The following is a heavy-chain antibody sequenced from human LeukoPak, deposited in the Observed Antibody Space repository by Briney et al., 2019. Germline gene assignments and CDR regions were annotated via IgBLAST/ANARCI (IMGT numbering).Heavy chain of an antibody. CDR1: GYTFTSYG. V-gene: IGHV1-18*01. D-gene: IGHD3-22*01. CDR2: ISAYNGNT. CDR3: ARAQYYYDSSGYYYPY. J-gene: IGHJ4*02. Sequence: ASVKVSCKASGYTFTSYGINWVRQAPGQGLEWMGWISAYNGNTNYAQKLQGRVTMTTDTSTSTAYMELRSLRSDDTAVYYCARAQYYYDSSGYYYPYWGQGTLVTVSS.